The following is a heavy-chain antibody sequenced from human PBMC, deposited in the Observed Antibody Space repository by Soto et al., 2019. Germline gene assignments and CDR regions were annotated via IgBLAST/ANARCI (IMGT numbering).Heavy chain of an antibody. CDR1: GYTFTSYD. J-gene: IGHJ4*02. CDR2: MNPNSGNT. CDR3: ARGEEYCSGGSCRPPNDY. Sequence: QVQLVQSGAEVKKPGASVKVSCKASGYTFTSYDIKWVRQATGQTLAWMGWMNPNSGNTGYAQKFQGRVTMTRNTSISTAYMELSSLRSEDTAVYYCARGEEYCSGGSCRPPNDYWGQGTLVTVSS. V-gene: IGHV1-8*01. D-gene: IGHD2-15*01.